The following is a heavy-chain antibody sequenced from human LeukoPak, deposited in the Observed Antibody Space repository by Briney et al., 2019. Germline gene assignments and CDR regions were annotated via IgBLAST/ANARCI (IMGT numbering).Heavy chain of an antibody. Sequence: ASVKVSCKASGYTFTSYGINWVRQATGQGLEWMGWMNPNSGNTGYAQKFQGRVTMTRNTSISTVYMELSSLRSEDTAVYYCARGLRDCSSTSCYWANAFDIWGQGTMVTVSS. CDR1: GYTFTSYG. CDR2: MNPNSGNT. CDR3: ARGLRDCSSTSCYWANAFDI. D-gene: IGHD2-2*01. V-gene: IGHV1-8*01. J-gene: IGHJ3*02.